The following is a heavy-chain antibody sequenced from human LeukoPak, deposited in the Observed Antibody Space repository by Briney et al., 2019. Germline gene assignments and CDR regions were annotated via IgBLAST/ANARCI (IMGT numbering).Heavy chain of an antibody. CDR1: GYTLTELS. V-gene: IGHV1-24*01. CDR3: ATETYYDFWSGYYTDAFDI. J-gene: IGHJ3*02. CDR2: FDPEDGET. D-gene: IGHD3-3*01. Sequence: ASVKVSCKVSGYTLTELSMHWVRQAPGKGLEWMGGFDPEDGETIYAQKFQGRVTMTEDTSTDTAYMELSSLRSEDTAVYYCATETYYDFWSGYYTDAFDIWGQGTMVTVSS.